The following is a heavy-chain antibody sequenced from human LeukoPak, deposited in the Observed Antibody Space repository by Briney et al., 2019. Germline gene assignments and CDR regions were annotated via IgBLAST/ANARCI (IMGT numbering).Heavy chain of an antibody. Sequence: ASVKVSCKASGYTFTSYSIHWVRQAPGQGLEWMGIINPSGASAMYAQKFQGRVTMTRDMSTATVYLDLSSLRFDDTAVYYCARGHGSGSTNWFDPWGQGTLVTASS. D-gene: IGHD3-10*01. CDR3: ARGHGSGSTNWFDP. CDR1: GYTFTSYS. V-gene: IGHV1-46*01. CDR2: INPSGASA. J-gene: IGHJ5*02.